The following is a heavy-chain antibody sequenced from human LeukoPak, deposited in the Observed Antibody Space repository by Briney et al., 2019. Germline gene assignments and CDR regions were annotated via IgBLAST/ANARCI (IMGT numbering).Heavy chain of an antibody. CDR1: GGSISSSSYY. D-gene: IGHD2-21*02. CDR3: ARDAGEVVTSVDFDY. V-gene: IGHV4-39*07. J-gene: IGHJ4*02. CDR2: IYYSGST. Sequence: SETLSLTCTVSGGSISSSSYYWGWIRQPPGKGLEWIGSIYYSGSTYYNPSLKSRVTISVDTSKNQFSLKLSSVTAADTAVYYCARDAGEVVTSVDFDYWGQGTLVTVSS.